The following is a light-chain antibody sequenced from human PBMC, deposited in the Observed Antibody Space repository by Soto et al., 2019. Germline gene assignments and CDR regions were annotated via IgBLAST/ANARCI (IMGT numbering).Light chain of an antibody. J-gene: IGLJ2*01. V-gene: IGLV6-57*04. CDR1: SGGIANNY. CDR2: ENN. Sequence: NFMLTQPHSVSGSPGETVTISCTRTSGGIANNYVQGYQQRPGSAPTIVIYENNQRPSGVPDRFSGSTDGSSNSASLTISGLQTEDEADYSCQSCDSSFVLFGGGTKLTVL. CDR3: QSCDSSFVL.